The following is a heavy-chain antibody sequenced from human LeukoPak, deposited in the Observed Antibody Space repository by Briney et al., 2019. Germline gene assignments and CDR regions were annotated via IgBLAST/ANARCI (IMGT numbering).Heavy chain of an antibody. Sequence: GGSLRLSCVASGFPFKGYWMTWVRQSPGKGLDWVANIRPDGSETNYLDSVKGRFTISRDNARDSLFLEMNNLRVDDTAVYYCARDGGELWPLDEWGQGILVTVSS. CDR3: ARDGGELWPLDE. D-gene: IGHD3-10*01. CDR1: GFPFKGYW. CDR2: IRPDGSET. J-gene: IGHJ4*02. V-gene: IGHV3-7*01.